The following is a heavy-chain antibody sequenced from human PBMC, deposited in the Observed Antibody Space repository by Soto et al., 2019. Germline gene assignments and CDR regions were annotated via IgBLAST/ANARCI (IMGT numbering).Heavy chain of an antibody. J-gene: IGHJ6*02. Sequence: QVTLKESGPVLVKPTETLTLTCTVSGFSLSNARMGVSWIRQPPGKALEWLAHIFSNDEKSYSTSLKSRLTISKHTSKSQVVLTMTNMDPVDTATYYCARMGVVVPAAGPVRSVYYYYYGMDVWGQGTTVTVSS. V-gene: IGHV2-26*01. CDR2: IFSNDEK. D-gene: IGHD2-2*01. CDR1: GFSLSNARMG. CDR3: ARMGVVVPAAGPVRSVYYYYYGMDV.